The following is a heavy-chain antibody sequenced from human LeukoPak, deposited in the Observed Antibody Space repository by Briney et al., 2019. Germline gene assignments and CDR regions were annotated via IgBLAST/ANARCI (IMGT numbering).Heavy chain of an antibody. Sequence: GESLQISCKGSGYSFTSYWIGWVRQMPGKGLEWMGIIYPGDSDTRYSPSFQGQVTISADKSISTAYLQWSSLKASDTAMYYCARHFPCSGGSCYSDYWGQGTLVTVSS. V-gene: IGHV5-51*01. D-gene: IGHD2-15*01. CDR1: GYSFTSYW. CDR2: IYPGDSDT. CDR3: ARHFPCSGGSCYSDY. J-gene: IGHJ4*02.